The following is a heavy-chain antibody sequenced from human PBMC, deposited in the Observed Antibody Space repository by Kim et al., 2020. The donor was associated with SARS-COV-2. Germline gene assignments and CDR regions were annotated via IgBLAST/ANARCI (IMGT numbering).Heavy chain of an antibody. J-gene: IGHJ5*02. D-gene: IGHD3-3*01. CDR2: INTNTGNP. Sequence: ASVKVSCKASGYTLSSYSMNWVRQAPGQGLEWMGWINTNTGNPTYAQGFTGRFVFSLDTSVSTAYLQISSLKAEDTAVYYCATGNLLPLEWSNNWFDPWGQGTLVTVSS. CDR3: ATGNLLPLEWSNNWFDP. CDR1: GYTLSSYS. V-gene: IGHV7-4-1*02.